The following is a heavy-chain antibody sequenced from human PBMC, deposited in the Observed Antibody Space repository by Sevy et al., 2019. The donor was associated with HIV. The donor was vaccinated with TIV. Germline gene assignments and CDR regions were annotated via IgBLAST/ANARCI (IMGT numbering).Heavy chain of an antibody. CDR3: AKVQKARVILRGVAAFII. CDR2: ISGSGYGT. J-gene: IGHJ3*02. Sequence: GGSLRLSCAASGFPFSSNAMSWVRQAPGKGLEWVSAISGSGYGTYYADSVKGRFTISRDNSKNTLYLQMNSLRAEDTALYYCAKVQKARVILRGVAAFIIWGQGTLVTVSS. CDR1: GFPFSSNA. V-gene: IGHV3-23*01. D-gene: IGHD3-16*02.